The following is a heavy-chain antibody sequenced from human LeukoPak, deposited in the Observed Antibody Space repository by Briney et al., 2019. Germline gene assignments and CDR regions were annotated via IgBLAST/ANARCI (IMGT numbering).Heavy chain of an antibody. J-gene: IGHJ4*02. V-gene: IGHV3-9*01. CDR2: ISWNSGSI. D-gene: IGHD2-15*01. Sequence: GGSLRLSCAASGFTFDDYAMHWVRQAPGKGLEWVSGISWNSGSIGYADSVKGRFTISRDNAKNSLYLQMNSLRAEDTALYYCAKAARYCSGGSCYSKIDYWGQGTLVTVSS. CDR1: GFTFDDYA. CDR3: AKAARYCSGGSCYSKIDY.